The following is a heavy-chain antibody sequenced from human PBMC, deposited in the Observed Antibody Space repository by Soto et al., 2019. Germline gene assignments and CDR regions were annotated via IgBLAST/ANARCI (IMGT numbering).Heavy chain of an antibody. J-gene: IGHJ4*02. Sequence: ASVKVSCKASGYTFTTYYMHWVRQAPGQGLEWMGIINPSGGSTSYAQKFQGRVTMTRDTSTSTVYMELSSLRSEDTAVYYCAKDTYYYDRSGYYTHDHWGQGTQVTVSS. V-gene: IGHV1-46*01. CDR2: INPSGGST. D-gene: IGHD3-22*01. CDR3: AKDTYYYDRSGYYTHDH. CDR1: GYTFTTYY.